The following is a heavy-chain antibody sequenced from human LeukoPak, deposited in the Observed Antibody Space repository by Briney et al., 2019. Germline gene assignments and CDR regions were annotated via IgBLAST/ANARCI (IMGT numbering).Heavy chain of an antibody. V-gene: IGHV3-15*01. CDR3: TSALNLVLGELLGY. CDR1: GCIFSKAW. CDR2: IKTEAEDGTT. J-gene: IGHJ4*02. Sequence: PGGALRLSCAASGCIFSKAWMAWVRQAPGKGLEWVGHIKTEAEDGTTDYAAPVKGRFTISRDDAKSTLYLQMNSLNTEDTAVYFCTSALNLVLGELLGYWGQGTLVTVSS. D-gene: IGHD3-16*01.